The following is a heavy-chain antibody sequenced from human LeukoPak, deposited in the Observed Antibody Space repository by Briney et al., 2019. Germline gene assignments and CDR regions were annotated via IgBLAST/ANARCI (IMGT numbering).Heavy chain of an antibody. CDR2: ITPKGDEI. D-gene: IGHD4-23*01. J-gene: IGHJ4*02. V-gene: IGHV1-2*02. CDR1: GYSFADYY. CDR3: ARGDMYFEHGGYRSLDH. Sequence: ASVKVSCESSGYSFADYYIHWVRQVPGQGFEWMGWITPKGDEIKFAQRFQGRVTLTRDTSISTAYMEVSRLRFDDTAIYYCARGDMYFEHGGYRSLDHWGQGTLVTVSS.